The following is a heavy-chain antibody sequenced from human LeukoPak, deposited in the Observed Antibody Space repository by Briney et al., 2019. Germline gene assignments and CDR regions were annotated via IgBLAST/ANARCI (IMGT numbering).Heavy chain of an antibody. D-gene: IGHD6-13*01. CDR3: STIAAVETDY. CDR2: IQYDGSNK. V-gene: IGHV3-30*02. J-gene: IGHJ4*02. Sequence: GGSLRLSCAASGFTFSTYGMHWVRQAPGKGLEWVAFIQYDGSNKYYADSVKGRFTISRDNAKNSLYLQMNSLRAEDTAVYYCSTIAAVETDYWGQGTLVTVSS. CDR1: GFTFSTYG.